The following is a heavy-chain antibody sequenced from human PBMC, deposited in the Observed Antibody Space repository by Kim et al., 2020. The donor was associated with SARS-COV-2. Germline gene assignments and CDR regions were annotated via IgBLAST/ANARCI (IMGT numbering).Heavy chain of an antibody. V-gene: IGHV4-59*01. J-gene: IGHJ3*02. CDR1: GGSISSYY. D-gene: IGHD3-3*01. Sequence: SETLSLTCTVSGGSISSYYWSWIRQPPGKGLEWIGYIYYSGSTNYNPSLKSRVTISVDTSKNQFSLKLSSVTAADTAVYYCARDSGNNYDFWSGYQNDAFDIWGQGTMVTVSS. CDR2: IYYSGST. CDR3: ARDSGNNYDFWSGYQNDAFDI.